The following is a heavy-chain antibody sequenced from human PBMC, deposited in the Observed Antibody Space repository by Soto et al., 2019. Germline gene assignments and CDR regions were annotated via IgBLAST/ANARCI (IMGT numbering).Heavy chain of an antibody. V-gene: IGHV1-18*04. D-gene: IGHD2-21*02. J-gene: IGHJ3*02. CDR1: CYTFTSYG. CDR2: ISAYNGNT. Sequence: AAVNVSCKASCYTFTSYGISWVRQAPGQGLEWMGWISAYNGNTNYAQKLQGRVTMTTDTSTSTAYMELRSLRSDDTAVYYCARYPTPYCGGDCDDAFDIWGQGTMVTVSS. CDR3: ARYPTPYCGGDCDDAFDI.